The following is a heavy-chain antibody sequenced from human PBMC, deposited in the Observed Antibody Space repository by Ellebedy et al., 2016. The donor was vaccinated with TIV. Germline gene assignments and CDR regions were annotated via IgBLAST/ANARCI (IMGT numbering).Heavy chain of an antibody. CDR1: GYTFTSYY. D-gene: IGHD2-15*01. V-gene: IGHV1-46*01. Sequence: ASVKVSCKASGYTFTSYYMHWVRQAPGQGLEWMGIINPSGGSTSYAQKFQGRVTMTRDTSTSTVYMELSSLRSEDTAVYYCARGCSGGSCYPEDYFDYWGQGTLVTVSS. J-gene: IGHJ4*02. CDR2: INPSGGST. CDR3: ARGCSGGSCYPEDYFDY.